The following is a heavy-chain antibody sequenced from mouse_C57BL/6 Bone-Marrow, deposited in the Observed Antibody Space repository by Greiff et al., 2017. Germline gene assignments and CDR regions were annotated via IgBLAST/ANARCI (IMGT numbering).Heavy chain of an antibody. D-gene: IGHD1-1*01. Sequence: VQLQQSGPELVKPGASVKLSCKASGYTFTSYDINWVKQRPGQGLEWIGWIYPRDGSPKYNEKFKGKATLTVDTSSSTAYMELHSLTSEDSAVYFCARLECDGSSGDWYFDVWGTGTTVTVSS. CDR3: ARLECDGSSGDWYFDV. CDR2: IYPRDGSP. V-gene: IGHV1-85*01. J-gene: IGHJ1*03. CDR1: GYTFTSYD.